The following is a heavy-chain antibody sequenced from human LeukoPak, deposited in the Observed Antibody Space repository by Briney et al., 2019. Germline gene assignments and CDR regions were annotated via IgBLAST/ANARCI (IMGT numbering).Heavy chain of an antibody. Sequence: ASVKVSCKASGYTFTAYYIHWVRQATGQGLEWMGWMNPNSGNTGYAQKFQGRVTMTRNTSISTAYMELSRLRSDDTAVYYCARDIGLGEFALYYYYMDVWGKGTTVTVSS. J-gene: IGHJ6*03. CDR1: GYTFTAYY. CDR3: ARDIGLGEFALYYYYMDV. V-gene: IGHV1-8*02. CDR2: MNPNSGNT. D-gene: IGHD3-16*01.